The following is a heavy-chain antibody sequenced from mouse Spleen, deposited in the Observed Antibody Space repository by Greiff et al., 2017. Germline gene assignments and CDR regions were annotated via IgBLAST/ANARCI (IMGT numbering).Heavy chain of an antibody. V-gene: IGHV3-6*01. CDR1: GYSITSGYY. D-gene: IGHD1-1*01. Sequence: EVKLVESGPGLVKPSQSLSLTCSVTGYSITSGYYWNWIRQFPGNKLEWMGYISYDGSNNYNPSLKNRISITRDTSKNQFFLKLNSVTTEDTATYYCAYGSSPYYYAMDYWGQGTSVTVSS. CDR2: ISYDGSN. J-gene: IGHJ4*01. CDR3: AYGSSPYYYAMDY.